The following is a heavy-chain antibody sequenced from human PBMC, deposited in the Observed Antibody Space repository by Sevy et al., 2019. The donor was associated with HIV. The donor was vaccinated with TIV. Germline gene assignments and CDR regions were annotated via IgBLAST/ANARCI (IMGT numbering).Heavy chain of an antibody. Sequence: GGCLRLSCAASGFTFRTYAFHWVRQAPGRGLEWIGLISSKGDNAFYANSVRGRFTISRDNSMNTLYLHMSSLTPEDTAVYYCSRGPEWELTSFLSHWGQGALVTVSS. D-gene: IGHD1-26*01. CDR2: ISSKGDNA. CDR1: GFTFRTYA. CDR3: SRGPEWELTSFLSH. J-gene: IGHJ4*02. V-gene: IGHV3-30*15.